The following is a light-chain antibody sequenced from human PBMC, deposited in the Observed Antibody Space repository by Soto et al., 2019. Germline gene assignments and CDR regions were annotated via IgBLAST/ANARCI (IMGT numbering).Light chain of an antibody. CDR2: DAS. V-gene: IGKV3-11*01. CDR3: QQRSNRLCT. J-gene: IGKJ2*02. Sequence: EIVLTQSPATLSLSPGERATLSCRASQSVSSYLAWYQQKPGQAPRLLIYDASNRATGIPARFGGSGSGTDFTLTISSLEPEDFAVYYCQQRSNRLCTFGQGSKLEIK. CDR1: QSVSSY.